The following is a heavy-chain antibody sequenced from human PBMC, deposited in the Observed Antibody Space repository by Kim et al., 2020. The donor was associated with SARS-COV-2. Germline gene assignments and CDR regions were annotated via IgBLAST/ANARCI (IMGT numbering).Heavy chain of an antibody. Sequence: SETLSLTCTVSGGSISSSSYYWGWIRQPPGKGLEWIGSIYYSGSTYYNPSLKSRVTISVDTSKNQFSLKLSSVTAADTAVYYCATCITMVRGVRTFDPWGQGTLVTVSS. J-gene: IGHJ5*02. D-gene: IGHD3-10*01. CDR3: ATCITMVRGVRTFDP. CDR2: IYYSGST. V-gene: IGHV4-39*01. CDR1: GGSISSSSYY.